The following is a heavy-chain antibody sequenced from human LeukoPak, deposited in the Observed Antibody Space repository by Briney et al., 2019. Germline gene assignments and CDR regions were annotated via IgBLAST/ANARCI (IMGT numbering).Heavy chain of an antibody. CDR1: GFTFSSYA. CDR2: ISGSGGNT. CDR3: AKSVSSSSYNWFDP. D-gene: IGHD6-13*01. J-gene: IGHJ5*02. V-gene: IGHV3-23*01. Sequence: AGGSLSLSCAASGFTFSSYAMSWVRQAPGKGLEWVSAISGSGGNTYYADSVKGRFTISRDNSKNTLYLQMNSLRAEDTAVYYCAKSVSSSSYNWFDPWGQGTLVTVSS.